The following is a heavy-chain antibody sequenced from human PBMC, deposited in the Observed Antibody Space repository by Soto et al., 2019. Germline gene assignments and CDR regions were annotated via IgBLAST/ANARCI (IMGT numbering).Heavy chain of an antibody. Sequence: GESLKISCAASGFTFSSYAMHWVRQAPGKGLEWVAVISYDGSNKYYADSVKGRFTISRDNSKNTLYLQMNSLRAEDTAVYYCARPYDILTGYYPDYWGQGTLVTVSS. D-gene: IGHD3-9*01. CDR3: ARPYDILTGYYPDY. CDR2: ISYDGSNK. CDR1: GFTFSSYA. V-gene: IGHV3-30-3*01. J-gene: IGHJ4*02.